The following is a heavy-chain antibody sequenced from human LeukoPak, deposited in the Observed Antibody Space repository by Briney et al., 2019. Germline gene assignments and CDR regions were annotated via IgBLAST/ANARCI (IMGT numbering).Heavy chain of an antibody. V-gene: IGHV5-51*01. J-gene: IGHJ4*02. D-gene: IGHD2-2*01. Sequence: GESLKISCKGSGYSFTGYWIGWVRPMPGKGVEWMGIIYPVDSDPRYSPSFQGQVPISADKSISTAYLQWSSLEASDTAMYYCARHLGGGPAATPFDYWGQGTLVTVSS. CDR2: IYPVDSDP. CDR1: GYSFTGYW. CDR3: ARHLGGGPAATPFDY.